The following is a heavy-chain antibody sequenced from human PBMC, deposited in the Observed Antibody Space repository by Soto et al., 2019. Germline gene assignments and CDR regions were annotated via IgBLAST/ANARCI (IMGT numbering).Heavy chain of an antibody. D-gene: IGHD3-22*01. CDR1: GFTFTTAW. CDR3: TTDALGYYDSSGYSPY. J-gene: IGHJ4*02. Sequence: PGVSLRLSFAASGFTFTTAWINWFGQAPGKGLEWVGRIKSKTDGGTPDFAAPVRGRFAISRDDSKSMVYLQMNSLKTEDTAVYYCTTDALGYYDSSGYSPYWGQGTLVTVSS. V-gene: IGHV3-15*07. CDR2: IKSKTDGGTP.